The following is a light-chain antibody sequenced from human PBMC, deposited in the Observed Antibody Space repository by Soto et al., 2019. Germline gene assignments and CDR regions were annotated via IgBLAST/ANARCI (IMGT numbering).Light chain of an antibody. CDR3: QHYVKSRRT. CDR1: QSVTNKY. J-gene: IGKJ2*01. CDR2: DAS. V-gene: IGKV3-20*01. Sequence: EIVFTQSPGTLSLSPGERDTLSCRASQSVTNKYLAWYQQKPGQAPRLLIYDASDRATGIPDRFSGSGSGTDFTLTISRLEPEDSAVYYCQHYVKSRRTFGQGTKLEIK.